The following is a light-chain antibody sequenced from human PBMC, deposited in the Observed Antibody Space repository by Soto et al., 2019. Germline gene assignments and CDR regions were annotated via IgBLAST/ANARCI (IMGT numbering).Light chain of an antibody. Sequence: SGLTQPASVSGSPGQSITISCTGASSDVGDYNYVSWYQQNPGKAPKLMVYEVSNRPSGVSDRFSGSKSGNTASLTISGLQTEDEADYYCSSYSSNTSLRYVFGTGTKVTVL. CDR2: EVS. CDR1: SSDVGDYNY. J-gene: IGLJ1*01. V-gene: IGLV2-14*01. CDR3: SSYSSNTSLRYV.